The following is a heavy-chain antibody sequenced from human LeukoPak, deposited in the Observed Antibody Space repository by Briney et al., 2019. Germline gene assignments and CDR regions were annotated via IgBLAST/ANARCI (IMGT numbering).Heavy chain of an antibody. CDR2: IYPSGNI. V-gene: IGHV3-53*01. CDR3: ARTFVSGDGYKVGYFDY. Sequence: GGSLRLSCAASGFTFSNSYMSWVRQAPGKGLEWVSLIYPSGNIYYADSVKGRFTISRDNSKNTLFLQMNSLRAEDTAIYYCARTFVSGDGYKVGYFDYWGRGTLVTVSS. CDR1: GFTFSNSY. J-gene: IGHJ4*02. D-gene: IGHD5-24*01.